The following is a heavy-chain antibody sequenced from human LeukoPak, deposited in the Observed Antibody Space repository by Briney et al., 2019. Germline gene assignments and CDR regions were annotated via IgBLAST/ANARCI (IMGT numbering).Heavy chain of an antibody. V-gene: IGHV1-46*01. D-gene: IGHD5-18*01. CDR2: FNPSGGSA. CDR1: GYTFINYY. CDR3: ARPVDTASLVN. Sequence: GASVKVSCKASGYTFINYYMHWVRQAPGQGLEWMGIFNPSGGSAYYAQKFQGRVTMTSDVSTSTFHMELSSLGSEDTAVYYCARPVDTASLVNWGQGTLVTVSS. J-gene: IGHJ4*02.